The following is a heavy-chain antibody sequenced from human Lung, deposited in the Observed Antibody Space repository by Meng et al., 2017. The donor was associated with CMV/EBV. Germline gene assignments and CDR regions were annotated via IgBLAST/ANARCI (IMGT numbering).Heavy chain of an antibody. Sequence: SETLSLXCAVYGGSCSGYYWSWIRQPPGKGMEWIGEINHSGSTNYNPSLKGRVTISVDTSKNQFSLKLSSVTAADTAVYYCARGAWKYVGVFDYWGQGTLVTVSS. CDR2: INHSGST. D-gene: IGHD1-7*01. CDR3: ARGAWKYVGVFDY. J-gene: IGHJ4*02. CDR1: GGSCSGYY. V-gene: IGHV4-34*01.